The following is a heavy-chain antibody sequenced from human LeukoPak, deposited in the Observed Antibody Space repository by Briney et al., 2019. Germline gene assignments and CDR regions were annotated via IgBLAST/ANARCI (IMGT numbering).Heavy chain of an antibody. CDR2: IRGSGGGT. J-gene: IGHJ4*02. CDR1: GFTFSSFA. Sequence: GGSLRLSCVVSGFTFSSFAMTWVRQAPGRGLEWVSSIRGSGGGTDYADSVRGRFTISRDNSKNTLYLQMNSLRAEDTAVYYCANTPGFAMVFDYWGQGTLVTVSS. CDR3: ANTPGFAMVFDY. V-gene: IGHV3-23*01. D-gene: IGHD5-18*01.